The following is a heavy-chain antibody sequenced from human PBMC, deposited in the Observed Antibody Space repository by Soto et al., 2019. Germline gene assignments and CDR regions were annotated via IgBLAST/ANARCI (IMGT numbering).Heavy chain of an antibody. J-gene: IGHJ4*02. CDR3: ARGSSGYISSWYYFDY. CDR2: ISGSGRST. Sequence: EVQLLESGGGSVQPGGSLRLSCSASGFTFSNYAMSWVRQAPGKGLEWVASISGSGRSTNYADSVKGRLSISRDNSKNTVSLLMNSLRAEDTAVYFCARGSSGYISSWYYFDYWGRGTLVTVSS. D-gene: IGHD6-13*01. V-gene: IGHV3-23*01. CDR1: GFTFSNYA.